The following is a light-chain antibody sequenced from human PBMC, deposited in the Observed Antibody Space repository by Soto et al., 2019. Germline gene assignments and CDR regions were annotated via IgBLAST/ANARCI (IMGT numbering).Light chain of an antibody. CDR3: HVWDSSSDHVV. J-gene: IGLJ2*01. CDR2: YDS. CDR1: NIGSKS. Sequence: SYELTQPPSVSVAPGKTARITCGGNNIGSKSGHWYQQKPGQAPVLVIYYDSDRPSGIPERFSGSNSGNTATLTISRVEAGDEADYYCHVWDSSSDHVVFGGGTKLTVL. V-gene: IGLV3-21*04.